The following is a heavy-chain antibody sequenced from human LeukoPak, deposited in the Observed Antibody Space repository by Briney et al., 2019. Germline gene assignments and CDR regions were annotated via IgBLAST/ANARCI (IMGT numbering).Heavy chain of an antibody. D-gene: IGHD2-15*01. CDR3: ARPAPGGGAFDI. CDR2: IYYSGST. CDR1: GVSISSYY. Sequence: PSETLSLTCTVSGVSISSYYWGWIRQPPGKGLEWIGSIYYSGSTYYNPSLKSRVTISVDTSKNQFSLKLSSVTAADTAVYYCARPAPGGGAFDIWGQGTMVTVSS. V-gene: IGHV4-39*07. J-gene: IGHJ3*02.